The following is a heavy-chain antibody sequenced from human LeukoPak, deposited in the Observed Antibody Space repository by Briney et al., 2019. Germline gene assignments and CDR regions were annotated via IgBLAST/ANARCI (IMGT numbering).Heavy chain of an antibody. D-gene: IGHD6-19*01. J-gene: IGHJ4*02. V-gene: IGHV4-59*08. CDR2: IYYSGST. CDR1: GGSISSYY. Sequence: SETLSLTCTVSGGSISSYYWSWIRQPPGKGLEWIGYIYYSGSTNYNPSLKSRVTISVDTSKNQFSLKLGSVTAADTAVYYCARHTRAAGKIDYWGQGTLVTVSS. CDR3: ARHTRAAGKIDY.